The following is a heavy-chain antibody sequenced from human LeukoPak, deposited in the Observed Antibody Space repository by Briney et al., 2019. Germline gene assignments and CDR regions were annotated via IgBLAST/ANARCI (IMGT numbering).Heavy chain of an antibody. CDR1: GGSISSYY. D-gene: IGHD3-22*01. CDR3: ARLPRYDSSGYRRPYYFDY. Sequence: SETLSLTCTVSGGSISSYYWSRIRQPPGKGLEWIGYIYYSGSTNYNPSLKSRVTISVDTSKNQFSLKLSSVTAADTAVYYCARLPRYDSSGYRRPYYFDYWGQGTLVTVSS. V-gene: IGHV4-59*08. CDR2: IYYSGST. J-gene: IGHJ4*02.